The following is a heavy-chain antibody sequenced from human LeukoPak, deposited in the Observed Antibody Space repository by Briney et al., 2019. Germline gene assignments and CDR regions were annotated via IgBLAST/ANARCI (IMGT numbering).Heavy chain of an antibody. Sequence: GESLRISCKGSGYTFANYWIGWVRQMPGKGLEWMGIIYPGDSGTIYSPSFQGQVTISADNSISTAYLQWSSLKASDTAMYYCARRDYDDYRDYWGQGTLVTVSS. D-gene: IGHD3-3*01. V-gene: IGHV5-51*01. CDR1: GYTFANYW. J-gene: IGHJ4*02. CDR2: IYPGDSGT. CDR3: ARRDYDDYRDY.